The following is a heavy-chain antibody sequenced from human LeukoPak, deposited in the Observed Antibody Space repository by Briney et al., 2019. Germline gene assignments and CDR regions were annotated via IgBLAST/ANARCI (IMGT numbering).Heavy chain of an antibody. Sequence: GGSLRLSCAASGFTFDDYAMHWVRQAPGKGLEWVSGISWNSGSIGYADSVKGRFTISRDNAKNSLYLQMNSLRAEDTAVYYCARQHSSRIAVAGDFDYWGQGTLVTVSS. CDR3: ARQHSSRIAVAGDFDY. CDR2: ISWNSGSI. J-gene: IGHJ4*02. V-gene: IGHV3-9*01. D-gene: IGHD6-19*01. CDR1: GFTFDDYA.